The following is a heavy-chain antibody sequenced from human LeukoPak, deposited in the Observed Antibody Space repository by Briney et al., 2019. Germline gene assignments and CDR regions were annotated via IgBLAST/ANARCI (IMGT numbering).Heavy chain of an antibody. CDR1: GGTFSSYA. CDR3: ARDRWRTVVAPDDAFDI. Sequence: SVKVSCKASGGTFSSYAISWVRQAPGQGLEWMGGIIPIFGTANYAQKFQGRVTITADESTSTAYMELSSLRSEDTAVYYCARDRWRTVVAPDDAFDIWGQGTMVTVSS. CDR2: IIPIFGTA. J-gene: IGHJ3*02. D-gene: IGHD4-23*01. V-gene: IGHV1-69*13.